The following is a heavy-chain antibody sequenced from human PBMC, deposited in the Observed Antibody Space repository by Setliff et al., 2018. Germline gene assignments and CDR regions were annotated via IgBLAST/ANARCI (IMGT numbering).Heavy chain of an antibody. Sequence: PGGSLRLSCAASGFTFSSYAITWVRQAPGKGLEWVAFIRYDGSNKYYADSVKGRFTISRDNSKNTLYLQMNSLRAEDTAVYYCAKDGFQLLDPYYFDYWGQGTLVTVSS. D-gene: IGHD2-2*02. J-gene: IGHJ4*02. CDR3: AKDGFQLLDPYYFDY. CDR1: GFTFSSYA. CDR2: IRYDGSNK. V-gene: IGHV3-30*02.